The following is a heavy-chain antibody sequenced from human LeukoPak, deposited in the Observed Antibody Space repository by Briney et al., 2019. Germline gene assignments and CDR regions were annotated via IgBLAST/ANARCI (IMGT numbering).Heavy chain of an antibody. V-gene: IGHV3-66*01. CDR3: ARGGYSSGWYSFYYMDV. CDR2: IYSGGST. Sequence: GGSLRLSCAASEFSVGSNYMTWVRQAPGKGLEWVSLIYSGGSTYYADSVKGRFTISRDNAKNSLYLQMNSLRAEDTAVYYCARGGYSSGWYSFYYMDVWGKGTTVTISS. J-gene: IGHJ6*03. CDR1: EFSVGSNY. D-gene: IGHD6-19*01.